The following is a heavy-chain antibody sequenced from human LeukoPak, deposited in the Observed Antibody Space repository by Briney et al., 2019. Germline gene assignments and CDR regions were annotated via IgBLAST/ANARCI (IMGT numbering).Heavy chain of an antibody. V-gene: IGHV3-21*01. CDR2: ISRDSAYI. J-gene: IGHJ4*02. Sequence: GGSLRLSCAASGFTFSNYIMYWVRQAPGKGLEWVSSISRDSAYIDYADSVKGRFTISRDNAKNSLSLQMNSLRAEDTAVYYCARDEGYSFDYWGQGTLVTVSS. CDR3: ARDEGYSFDY. CDR1: GFTFSNYI.